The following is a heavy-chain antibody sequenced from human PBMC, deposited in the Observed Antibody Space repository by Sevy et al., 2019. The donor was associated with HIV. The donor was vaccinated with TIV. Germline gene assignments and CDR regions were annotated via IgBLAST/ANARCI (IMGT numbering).Heavy chain of an antibody. J-gene: IGHJ5*02. CDR3: ARVWTTTVTRFWFDP. V-gene: IGHV4-59*01. CDR1: GGSISSYY. CDR2: IYYSGST. D-gene: IGHD4-17*01. Sequence: SETLSLTCTVSGGSISSYYWSWIRQPPGKGLEWIGYIYYSGSTKYNPSLKSRVTISVDTSKNQFSLKLSSVTAADTAVNYCARVWTTTVTRFWFDPWGQGTLVTVSS.